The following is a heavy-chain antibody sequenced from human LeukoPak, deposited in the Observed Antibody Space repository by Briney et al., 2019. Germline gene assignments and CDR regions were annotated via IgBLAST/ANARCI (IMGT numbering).Heavy chain of an antibody. CDR2: IYYSGST. Sequence: SETLSLTCTVSGGSISSYYWSWIRQPPGKGLEWIGYIYYSGSTNYNPSLKSRVTISVDTSKNQFSLKLSSVTAADTAVYYCARAVTVGATMGDPDFDYWGQGTLVTVSS. CDR3: ARAVTVGATMGDPDFDY. D-gene: IGHD1-26*01. J-gene: IGHJ4*02. CDR1: GGSISSYY. V-gene: IGHV4-59*01.